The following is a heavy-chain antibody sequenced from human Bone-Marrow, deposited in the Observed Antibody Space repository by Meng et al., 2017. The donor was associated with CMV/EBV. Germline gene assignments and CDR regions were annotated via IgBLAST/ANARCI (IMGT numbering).Heavy chain of an antibody. CDR3: ARDLGTAGRPADD. CDR1: DGSIASTLC. CDR2: IYHSGST. J-gene: IGHJ4*02. D-gene: IGHD6-6*01. Sequence: VPDGSIASTLCWYWLRQPPGKGLEWIVEIYHSGSTDYNPSLKGQITISVDKTKNQFSLKLTSLTDTDTAVYYCARDLGTAGRPADDWGQGTLVTVSS. V-gene: IGHV4-4*02.